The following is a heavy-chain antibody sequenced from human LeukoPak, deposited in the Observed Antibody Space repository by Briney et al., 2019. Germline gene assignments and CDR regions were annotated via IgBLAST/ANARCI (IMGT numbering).Heavy chain of an antibody. J-gene: IGHJ4*02. D-gene: IGHD3-10*01. CDR1: GGTFSSYA. CDR2: INPNSGGT. CDR3: ARDRAVRGVIITLGY. Sequence: ASVTVSCKASGGTFSSYAISWVRQAPGQGLEWMGRINPNSGGTNYAQKFQGRVTMTRDTSISTAYMELSRLRSDDTAVYYCARDRAVRGVIITLGYWGQGTLVTVSS. V-gene: IGHV1-2*06.